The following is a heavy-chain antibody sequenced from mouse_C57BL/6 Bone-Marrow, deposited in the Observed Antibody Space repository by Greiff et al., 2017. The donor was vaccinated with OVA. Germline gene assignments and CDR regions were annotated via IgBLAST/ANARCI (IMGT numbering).Heavy chain of an antibody. D-gene: IGHD1-1*01. Sequence: VQLQQSGAELAKPGASVKLSFKASGYTFTSYWMHWVKQRPGQGLEWIGYINPSSGYTKYNQPFKEQATLTADKSSSTAYMQLSSLTYEDSAVYYCARKDYGSSYDFDYWGQGTTLTVSS. CDR3: ARKDYGSSYDFDY. CDR2: INPSSGYT. CDR1: GYTFTSYW. V-gene: IGHV1-7*01. J-gene: IGHJ2*01.